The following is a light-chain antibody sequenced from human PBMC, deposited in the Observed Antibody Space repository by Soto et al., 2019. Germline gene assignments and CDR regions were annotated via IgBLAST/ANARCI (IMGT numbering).Light chain of an antibody. J-gene: IGLJ1*01. CDR2: EVS. V-gene: IGLV2-23*02. CDR1: SSDDGSYNL. CDR3: CSYAGSSTLQV. Sequence: QSALTQPASVSGSPGQSITISCTGTSSDDGSYNLVSWYQQHPGKAPKLMIYEVSKRPSGVSNRFSGSKSGNTASLTISGLQAEDEADYYCCSYAGSSTLQVFGTGTKLTVL.